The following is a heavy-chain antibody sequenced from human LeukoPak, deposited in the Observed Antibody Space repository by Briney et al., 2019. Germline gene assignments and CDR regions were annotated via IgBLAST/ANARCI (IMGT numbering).Heavy chain of an antibody. CDR3: ARGGRISSVVPVYYYYYGMDV. D-gene: IGHD2-2*01. V-gene: IGHV4-34*01. Sequence: SETLSLTCAVYGGSFSGYYWSWIRQPPGKGLEWIGEINHSGSTNYNPSLKSRVTISVDTSKNQFSLKLSSVTAADTAVYYCARGGRISSVVPVYYYYYGMDVWGQGTTVTVSS. CDR2: INHSGST. J-gene: IGHJ6*02. CDR1: GGSFSGYY.